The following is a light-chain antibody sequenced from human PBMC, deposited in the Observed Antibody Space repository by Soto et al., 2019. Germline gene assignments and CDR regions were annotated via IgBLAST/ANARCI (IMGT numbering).Light chain of an antibody. CDR1: QSVSSY. CDR3: QQRSNWPLLIT. V-gene: IGKV3-11*01. J-gene: IGKJ3*01. CDR2: DAS. Sequence: EIVLTQSPATLSLSPGERATLSCRASQSVSSYLAWYQQKPGQAPRLLIYDASNRATGIPARFSGSGSGTDFTLTISSLEPEDFAVYYCQQRSNWPLLITCGPGTKVDIK.